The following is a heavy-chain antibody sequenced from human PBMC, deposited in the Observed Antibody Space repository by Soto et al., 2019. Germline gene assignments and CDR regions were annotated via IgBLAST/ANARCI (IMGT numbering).Heavy chain of an antibody. CDR3: ARVLGGNNHGRSFDL. CDR1: GFTFSAYT. J-gene: IGHJ4*02. V-gene: IGHV3-21*01. D-gene: IGHD3-16*01. Sequence: GGSLRLSCAASGFTFSAYTMNWVRQAPGKGLEWVSSISSTSYFIYDTDSVRGRFTISRDNAKNSLYLQMNSLRADDTGLYFCARVLGGNNHGRSFDLWGPGTLVTGS. CDR2: ISSTSYFI.